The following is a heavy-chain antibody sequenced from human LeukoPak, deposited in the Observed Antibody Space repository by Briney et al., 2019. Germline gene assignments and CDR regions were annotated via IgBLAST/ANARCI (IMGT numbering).Heavy chain of an antibody. Sequence: SETLSLTCAVYGGSFSGYYRSWIRQPPGKGLEWIGEINHSGSTNYNPSLKSRVTISVDTSKNQFSLKLSSVTAADTAVYYCAGGESYYYYYGMDVWGQGTTVTVSS. D-gene: IGHD3-10*01. CDR1: GGSFSGYY. J-gene: IGHJ6*02. CDR2: INHSGST. CDR3: AGGESYYYYYGMDV. V-gene: IGHV4-34*01.